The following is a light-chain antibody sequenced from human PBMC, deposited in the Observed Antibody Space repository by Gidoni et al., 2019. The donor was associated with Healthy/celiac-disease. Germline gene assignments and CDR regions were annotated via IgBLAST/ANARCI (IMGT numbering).Light chain of an antibody. CDR3: CSYAGSYTHVV. CDR1: SSAVGGYNY. V-gene: IGLV2-11*01. Sequence: QSALTQPRSVSGSPGPSVTISCTGTSSAVGGYNYVSWYQQHPGKAPTLLIYDVSKRPSVVPDRFSGSKSGNTASLTISGLQAEDDADYYCCSYAGSYTHVVFGGGTKLTVL. CDR2: DVS. J-gene: IGLJ2*01.